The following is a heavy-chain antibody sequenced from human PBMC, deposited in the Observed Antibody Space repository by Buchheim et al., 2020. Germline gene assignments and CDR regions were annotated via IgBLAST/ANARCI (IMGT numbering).Heavy chain of an antibody. J-gene: IGHJ4*02. Sequence: QVQLVESGGGVVQPGRSLRLSCAASGFTFSSYGMHWVRQAPGKGLEWVAVIWDDGSNKYYADSVKGRFTIPRDNSKNKLYPQMNSLRAEDTAVYYCAREFPYDYVWGSYRPSNSYYFDYWGQGTL. CDR1: GFTFSSYG. CDR3: AREFPYDYVWGSYRPSNSYYFDY. V-gene: IGHV3-33*01. CDR2: IWDDGSNK. D-gene: IGHD3-16*02.